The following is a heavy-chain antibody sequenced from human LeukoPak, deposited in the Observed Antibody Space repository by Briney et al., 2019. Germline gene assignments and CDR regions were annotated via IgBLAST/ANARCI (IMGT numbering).Heavy chain of an antibody. D-gene: IGHD5-18*01. CDR2: INHSGST. Sequence: SETLSLTCAVYGGSFSGYYCSWIRQPPGKGLEWIGEINHSGSTNYNPSLKSRVTISVDTSKNQFSLKLSSVTAADTAVYYCARCGGAYMWIQPRYFDYWGQGTLVTVSS. CDR1: GGSFSGYY. J-gene: IGHJ4*02. CDR3: ARCGGAYMWIQPRYFDY. V-gene: IGHV4-34*01.